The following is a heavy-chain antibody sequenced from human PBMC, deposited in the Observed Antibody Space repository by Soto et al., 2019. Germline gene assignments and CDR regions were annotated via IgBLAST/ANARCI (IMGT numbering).Heavy chain of an antibody. CDR2: IRNQTYHETT. D-gene: IGHD1-26*01. J-gene: IGHJ4*01. CDR3: PGAERPDTAYFSLY. Sequence: GWSLRLSSKGSGFTFDYFAINGVRQATGKGLEWVALIRNQTYHETTEYAASVKGRFTISRDASNGFAYLQMNSLKTEDSAVYYCPGAERPDTAYFSLYWGHGTLVTV. CDR1: GFTFDYFA. V-gene: IGHV3-49*04.